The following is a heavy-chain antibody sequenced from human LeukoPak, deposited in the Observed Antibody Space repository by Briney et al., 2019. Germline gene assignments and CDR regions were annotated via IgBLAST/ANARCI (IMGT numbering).Heavy chain of an antibody. D-gene: IGHD5-18*01. J-gene: IGHJ4*02. Sequence: GGSLRLSCAASGFTFSSYSMNWVRQAPGKGLEWVSSISSSSSYIYYADSVKGRFTISRDNAKNSLYLQMNSLRAEDTAVYYCARDGGYSYGYTFIDYWGRGTLVTVSS. CDR1: GFTFSSYS. V-gene: IGHV3-21*01. CDR3: ARDGGYSYGYTFIDY. CDR2: ISSSSSYI.